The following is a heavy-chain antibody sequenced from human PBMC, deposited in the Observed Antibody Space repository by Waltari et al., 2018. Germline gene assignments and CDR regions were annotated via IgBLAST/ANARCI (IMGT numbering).Heavy chain of an antibody. CDR2: ISYSGST. CDR3: ARDSTPGFNYGPSFDY. D-gene: IGHD5-18*01. Sequence: QVQLQESGPGLVKPSETLSLTCTVSGGSIIGHYWSWMRQPPGKRLEWIGFISYSGSTNSNPSLESRVSISVDTSKNQLSLKLNSVTATDTAVYYCARDSTPGFNYGPSFDYWGQGTLVTVSS. V-gene: IGHV4-59*11. J-gene: IGHJ4*02. CDR1: GGSIIGHY.